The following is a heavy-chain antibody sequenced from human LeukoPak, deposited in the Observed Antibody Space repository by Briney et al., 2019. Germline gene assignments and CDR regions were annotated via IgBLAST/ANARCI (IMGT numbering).Heavy chain of an antibody. Sequence: PSETLSLTCTVSGGSISSYYWSWIRQPAGKGLEWIGRIYASGNTNYNPSLKSRVTMSVDTSKNQFSLKLSSATAADTAVYYCARDLVFLRGFYYDTSGFNYWGQGSLVTVSS. J-gene: IGHJ4*02. CDR1: GGSISSYY. CDR3: ARDLVFLRGFYYDTSGFNY. V-gene: IGHV4-4*07. D-gene: IGHD3-22*01. CDR2: IYASGNT.